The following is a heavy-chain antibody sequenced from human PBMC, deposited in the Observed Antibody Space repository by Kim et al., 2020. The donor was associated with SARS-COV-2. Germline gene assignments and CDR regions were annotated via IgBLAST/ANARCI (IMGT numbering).Heavy chain of an antibody. D-gene: IGHD3-10*01. Sequence: GGSLRLSCAVSGFTFSRYSMSWVRQAPGKGLEWVSYISSNSSTIYYADSVKGRFTISRDNAKNSLYLQMNSLRAEDTAVYYCARGGWTDTEFYNRLDLWGEGTTVTVSS. CDR3: ARGGWTDTEFYNRLDL. V-gene: IGHV3-48*01. CDR2: ISSNSSTI. J-gene: IGHJ6*04. CDR1: GFTFSRYS.